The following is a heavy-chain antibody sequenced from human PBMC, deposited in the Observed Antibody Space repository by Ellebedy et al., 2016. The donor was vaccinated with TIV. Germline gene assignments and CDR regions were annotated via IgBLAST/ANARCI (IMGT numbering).Heavy chain of an antibody. CDR1: GLTFDIYR. CDR3: AVLAAAVRFDF. Sequence: GGSLRLSXTASGLTFDIYRMSWVRQAPGQGLEWVANIEPDGSEKSYAKFVEGRFAISRDNAKSSVFLQMRSLRLEDTAVYYCAVLAAAVRFDFWGQGSPVTVSS. D-gene: IGHD6-25*01. V-gene: IGHV3-7*01. J-gene: IGHJ4*02. CDR2: IEPDGSEK.